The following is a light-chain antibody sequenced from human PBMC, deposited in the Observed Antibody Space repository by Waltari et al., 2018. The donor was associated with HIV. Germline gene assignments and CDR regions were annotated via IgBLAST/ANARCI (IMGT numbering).Light chain of an antibody. CDR1: ESVGSF. CDR3: QQFYNWPRT. CDR2: GVS. J-gene: IGKJ1*01. Sequence: EIVMTQSPVALSVSPGDRVTLSCRASESVGSFFAWYQHRPGQSPSLLMYGVSTRASGVSARFSGSGSGTEVNLTITSLQSDDSAIYFCQQFYNWPRTFGQGTTVEVK. V-gene: IGKV3-15*01.